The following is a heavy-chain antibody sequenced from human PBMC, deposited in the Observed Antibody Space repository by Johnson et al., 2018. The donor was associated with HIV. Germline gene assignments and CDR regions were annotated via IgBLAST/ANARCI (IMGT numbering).Heavy chain of an antibody. J-gene: IGHJ3*02. CDR2: IYSGGST. CDR1: GFTFSDYY. CDR3: ARSHGEADAFDI. Sequence: VQLVESGGGLVKPGGSLRLSCAASGFTFSDYYMNWVRQAPGKGLEWVSVIYSGGSTYYADSVKGRFTISRDSSKNTLYLQMNSLRAEDTAMYYCARSHGEADAFDIWGQGTMVTVSS. V-gene: IGHV3-66*02. D-gene: IGHD3-10*01.